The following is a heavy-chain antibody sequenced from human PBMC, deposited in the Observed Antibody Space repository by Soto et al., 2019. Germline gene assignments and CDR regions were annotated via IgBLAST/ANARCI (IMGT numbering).Heavy chain of an antibody. V-gene: IGHV3-23*01. D-gene: IGHD3-3*01. CDR3: APKGTTIFGVVEY. Sequence: PGGSLRLSCAASGFTFSNYAMSWVRQAPGKGLEWVSAISGSGASTYYADSVKGRFTISRDNSKNTLYLQMNSLRAEDTALYYCAPKGTTIFGVVEYWGQGTLVTVSS. J-gene: IGHJ4*02. CDR1: GFTFSNYA. CDR2: ISGSGAST.